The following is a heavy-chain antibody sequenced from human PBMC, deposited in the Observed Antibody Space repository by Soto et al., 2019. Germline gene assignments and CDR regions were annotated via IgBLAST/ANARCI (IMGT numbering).Heavy chain of an antibody. V-gene: IGHV3-23*01. D-gene: IGHD1-26*01. J-gene: IGHJ4*02. CDR3: AEAYSGTYYGFDY. Sequence: EVQLLESGGGLVQPGGSLRLSCAASGFTFSTYAMSWVRQAPGKGLEWVSGVSGSGGNTYYADSVKGRFSMSRDNSKNTLYLQMNSLSAEDTAVYYCAEAYSGTYYGFDYWGQGVLVTVSS. CDR1: GFTFSTYA. CDR2: VSGSGGNT.